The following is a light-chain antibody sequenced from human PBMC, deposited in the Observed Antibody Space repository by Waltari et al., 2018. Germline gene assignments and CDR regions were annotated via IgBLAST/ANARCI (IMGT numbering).Light chain of an antibody. CDR3: QHTHSFPHS. CDR1: QDISRW. CDR2: AAS. Sequence: DIRMTQSPSFVSASVGDSVTITCRASQDISRWLAWYRQKPGKAPELLIYAASSLQSGVPSRFSGRGAVTDFSLIISDLHPEDFASYFCQHTHSFPHSFGGGTTLDI. V-gene: IGKV1-12*01. J-gene: IGKJ4*01.